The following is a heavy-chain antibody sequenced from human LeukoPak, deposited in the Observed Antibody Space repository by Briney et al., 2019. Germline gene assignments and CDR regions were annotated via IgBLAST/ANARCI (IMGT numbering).Heavy chain of an antibody. CDR1: GFTFSKYW. D-gene: IGHD2-15*01. CDR3: ASGWAVEVVAVFQFDY. CDR2: IKQDGSEK. V-gene: IGHV3-7*01. Sequence: PGGSLRLSCAASGFTFSKYWMSWVRQAPGKGLEWVANIKQDGSEKYYVDSVKGRFTISRDNAKSSLYLQMNSLRAEDTAVYYCASGWAVEVVAVFQFDYWGQGTLVTVSS. J-gene: IGHJ4*02.